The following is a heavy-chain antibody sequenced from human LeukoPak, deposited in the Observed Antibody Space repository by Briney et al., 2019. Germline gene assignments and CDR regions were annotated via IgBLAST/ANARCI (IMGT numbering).Heavy chain of an antibody. V-gene: IGHV3-23*01. CDR3: AKDLGFGELLLYYFDY. CDR2: ISGSGGST. CDR1: GFTFSSYA. J-gene: IGHJ4*02. D-gene: IGHD3-10*01. Sequence: GSLSLSFAASGFTFSSYAMSWVRPAPGKGLEWVSAISGSGGSTYYADSVKGRFTISRDNSKNTLYLQMNSLRAEDTAVYYCAKDLGFGELLLYYFDYWGQGTLVTVSS.